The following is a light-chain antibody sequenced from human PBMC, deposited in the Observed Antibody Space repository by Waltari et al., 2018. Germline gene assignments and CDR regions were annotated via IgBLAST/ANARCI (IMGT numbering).Light chain of an antibody. J-gene: IGLJ3*02. Sequence: SALTQPRPVSGSPGQSVTISCTGTSSDVGGYNYVSWFQQHPGKAPKLMIHDVSKRPAGVPDRFSGSKSGNTASLTISGLQADDETDYYCCSYAGRYTWVFGGGTKLTVL. CDR1: SSDVGGYNY. V-gene: IGLV2-11*01. CDR2: DVS. CDR3: CSYAGRYTWV.